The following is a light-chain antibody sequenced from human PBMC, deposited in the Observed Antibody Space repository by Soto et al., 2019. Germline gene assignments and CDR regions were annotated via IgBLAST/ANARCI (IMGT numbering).Light chain of an antibody. J-gene: IGLJ7*01. V-gene: IGLV1-40*01. Sequence: QSVLTQPPSVSGAPGQKVTISCSGSSSNIGAGYDVHWYQQLPGTAPKLLIYGNTNRPSGVPDRFSASKSGTSASLAITGLQAEDEADYYCQSYDSSLSAVFGGGTQLTVL. CDR1: SSNIGAGYD. CDR2: GNT. CDR3: QSYDSSLSAV.